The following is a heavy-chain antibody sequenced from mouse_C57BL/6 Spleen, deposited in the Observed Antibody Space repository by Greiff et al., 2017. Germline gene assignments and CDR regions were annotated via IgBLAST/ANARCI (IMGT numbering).Heavy chain of an antibody. CDR3: ARGYGSGYVGPFDY. J-gene: IGHJ2*01. CDR2: INPNDGTP. CDR1: GYSFTDYN. D-gene: IGHD1-1*01. V-gene: IGHV1-39*01. Sequence: VQLQQSGPELVKPGASVKISCKASGYSFTDYNMNWVKQSNGKSLEWIGEINPNDGTPSYNQKFKGKATLTVDQSSSTAYMQRSSLTSEDSAVXYCARGYGSGYVGPFDYWGQGTTLTVSS.